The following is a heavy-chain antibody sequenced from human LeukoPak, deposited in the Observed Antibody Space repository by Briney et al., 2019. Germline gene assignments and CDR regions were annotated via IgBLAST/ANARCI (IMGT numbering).Heavy chain of an antibody. J-gene: IGHJ3*02. CDR1: GFTFSSYW. D-gene: IGHD1-26*01. V-gene: IGHV3-30*18. CDR2: ISYDGIKK. Sequence: GGSLRLSCAASGFTFSSYWMSWVRQAPGKGLEWVAVISYDGIKKYYADSVKGRFTISRDNSKNTLYLQMNSLRAEDTAVYYCAKGLVDAFDIWGQGTMVTVSS. CDR3: AKGLVDAFDI.